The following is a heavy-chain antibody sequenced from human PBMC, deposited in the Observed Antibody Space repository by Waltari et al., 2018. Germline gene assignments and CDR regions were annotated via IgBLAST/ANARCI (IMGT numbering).Heavy chain of an antibody. CDR1: GYTFTGYY. J-gene: IGHJ4*02. CDR2: INPNSGGT. V-gene: IGHV1-2*06. D-gene: IGHD6-13*01. CDR3: ARELGAAAVDY. Sequence: QVQLVQSGAEVKKPGASVKVSCKASGYTFTGYYMHWVRQAPGQGLEWRGLINPNSGGTNQAQKCQGRVTMTRDTSISTAYMELSRLRSDDTAVYYCARELGAAAVDYWGQGTLVTVSS.